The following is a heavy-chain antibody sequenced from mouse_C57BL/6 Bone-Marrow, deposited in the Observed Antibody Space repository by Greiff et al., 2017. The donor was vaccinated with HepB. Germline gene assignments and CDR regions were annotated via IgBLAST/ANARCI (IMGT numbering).Heavy chain of an antibody. V-gene: IGHV1-22*01. D-gene: IGHD4-1*01. CDR1: GYTFTDYN. CDR2: INPNNGGT. J-gene: IGHJ3*01. Sequence: EVQLQESGPELVKPGASVKMSCKASGYTFTDYNMHWVKQSHGKSLEWIGYINPNNGGTSYNQKFKGKATLTVNKSSSTAYMERRSLTSEDSAVYYCARGGTGWLAYWGQGTLVTVSA. CDR3: ARGGTGWLAY.